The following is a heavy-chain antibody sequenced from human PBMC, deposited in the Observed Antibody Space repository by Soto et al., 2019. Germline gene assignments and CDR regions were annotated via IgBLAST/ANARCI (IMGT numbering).Heavy chain of an antibody. CDR2: ISYDGSNK. CDR1: GFTFSSYA. Sequence: QVQLVESGGGVVQPGRSLRLSCAASGFTFSSYAMHWVRQAPGKGLEWVAVISYDGSNKYYADSVKGRFTISRDNSKNTLYLQMNSLRAEDTAVYYCARKIAARQDYYYYYGMDVWGQGTTVTVSS. D-gene: IGHD6-6*01. J-gene: IGHJ6*02. CDR3: ARKIAARQDYYYYYGMDV. V-gene: IGHV3-30-3*01.